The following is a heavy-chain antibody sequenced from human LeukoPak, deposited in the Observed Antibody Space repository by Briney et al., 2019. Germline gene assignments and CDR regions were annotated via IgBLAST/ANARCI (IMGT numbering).Heavy chain of an antibody. CDR1: GYTFTSYG. Sequence: ASVKVSCKASGYTFTSYGISWVRQAPGQGLEWMGWMNPNSGNTGYAQKFQGRVTMTRNTSISTAYMELSSLRSEDTAVYYCARVRVRGVTNNWFDPWGQGTLVTVSS. CDR2: MNPNSGNT. J-gene: IGHJ5*02. V-gene: IGHV1-8*02. CDR3: ARVRVRGVTNNWFDP. D-gene: IGHD3-10*01.